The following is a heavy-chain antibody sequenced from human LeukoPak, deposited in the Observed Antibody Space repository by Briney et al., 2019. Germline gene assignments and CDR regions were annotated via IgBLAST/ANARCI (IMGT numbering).Heavy chain of an antibody. CDR2: IWYDGSEE. J-gene: IGHJ4*02. V-gene: IGHV3-33*01. D-gene: IGHD3-10*01. CDR1: GFTFSRYG. Sequence: PGGSLRLSCAASGFTFSRYGMHWVRQAPGKGLEWVAIIWYDGSEEYYGDSVKGRVTISRDNSKNVVYLQMNSLRGEDTAVYYCARGSGLVVRGDYFDYWGQGTLVTVSS. CDR3: ARGSGLVVRGDYFDY.